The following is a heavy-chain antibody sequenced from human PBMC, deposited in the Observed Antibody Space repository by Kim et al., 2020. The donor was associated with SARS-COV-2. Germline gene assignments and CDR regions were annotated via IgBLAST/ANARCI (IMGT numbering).Heavy chain of an antibody. CDR1: GFTFSTYW. V-gene: IGHV3-74*01. J-gene: IGHJ4*02. CDR2: IDPDFNTA. D-gene: IGHD3-3*01. CDR3: VRGSNAWRGVDY. Sequence: GGSLRLSCAASGFTFSTYWMHWVRQAPGKGLSCVSRIDPDFNTADCAASVKGRFTISRDNAKNTLYLQMNSLRAEDTAVYYCVRGSNAWRGVDYWGQGTLVTVSS.